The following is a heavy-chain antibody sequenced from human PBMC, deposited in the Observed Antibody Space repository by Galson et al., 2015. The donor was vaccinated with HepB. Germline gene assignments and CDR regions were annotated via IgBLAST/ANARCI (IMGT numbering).Heavy chain of an antibody. V-gene: IGHV1-2*02. CDR1: GYTFTGYY. Sequence: SVKVSCKASGYTFTGYYMHWVRQAPGQGLEWMGWINPNSGGTNYAQKFQGRVTMTRDTSISTAYMELSRLRSDDTAVYYCARARGRIVVVPAAALGYWGQGTLVTVSS. CDR2: INPNSGGT. CDR3: ARARGRIVVVPAAALGY. J-gene: IGHJ4*02. D-gene: IGHD2-2*01.